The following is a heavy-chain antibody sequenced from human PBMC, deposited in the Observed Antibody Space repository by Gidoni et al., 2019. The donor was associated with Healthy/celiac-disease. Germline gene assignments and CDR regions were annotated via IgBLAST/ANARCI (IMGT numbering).Heavy chain of an antibody. CDR2: IDWDDDK. V-gene: IGHV2-70*15. Sequence: QVTLREAGPALVTPTQTLTLICSLSGFPLSPSGMCVNWIRQPPGKALEWLARIDWDDDKYYSTSLKTRLTISKDTSKNQVVLTMTNMDPADTATYYCARIVYNWNDARYYFDYWGQGALVTVSS. CDR3: ARIVYNWNDARYYFDY. CDR1: GFPLSPSGMC. D-gene: IGHD1-20*01. J-gene: IGHJ4*02.